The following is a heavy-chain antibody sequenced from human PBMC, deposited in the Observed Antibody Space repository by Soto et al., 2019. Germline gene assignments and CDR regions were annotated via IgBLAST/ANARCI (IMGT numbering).Heavy chain of an antibody. CDR1: GRSISSGDYY. CDR2: IFYTGST. CDR3: AREPLKWYGMDV. V-gene: IGHV4-30-4*01. D-gene: IGHD1-26*01. J-gene: IGHJ6*02. Sequence: QVQLQESGPGLVKPSQTLSLTCTVSGRSISSGDYYWSWIRQSPGTGLEWIGYIFYTGSTYYNPSLRSRLAISVDTSKNQFSLKLSSVTAADAAVYYCAREPLKWYGMDVWGQGTTVTVSS.